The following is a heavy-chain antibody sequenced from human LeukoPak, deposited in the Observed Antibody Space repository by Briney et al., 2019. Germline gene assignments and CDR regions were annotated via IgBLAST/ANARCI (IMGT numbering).Heavy chain of an antibody. D-gene: IGHD2-21*01. J-gene: IGHJ4*02. CDR3: ARGFNGVVVNLDY. CDR1: GFTFSNNE. CDR2: IGSSGGTI. V-gene: IGHV3-48*03. Sequence: PGGSLRLSCAAAGFTFSNNEMNWGREGPGKGEEWGSYIGSSGGTIYYADSVKGLFTISRDNAKNSLYLQINSLRAEDTAVYYCARGFNGVVVNLDYWGRGTLVSVSS.